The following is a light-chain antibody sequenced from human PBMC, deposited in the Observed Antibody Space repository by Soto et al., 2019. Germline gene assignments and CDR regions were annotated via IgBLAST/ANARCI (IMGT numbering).Light chain of an antibody. J-gene: IGKJ4*01. V-gene: IGKV3-11*01. Sequence: EIVLTQSPATLALSPGERATLSCRTSQSVRSYLAWYQQKPGQAPRLLISDATNRATGIPARFSGSGAGTDVSRTISSLEPEDFAVYYCQQRSNWPLTFGGGTRVEIK. CDR2: DAT. CDR1: QSVRSY. CDR3: QQRSNWPLT.